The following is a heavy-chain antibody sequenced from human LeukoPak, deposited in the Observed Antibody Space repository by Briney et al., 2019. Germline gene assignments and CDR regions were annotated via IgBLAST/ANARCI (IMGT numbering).Heavy chain of an antibody. CDR3: AKSDSPYSSSWYPWGY. D-gene: IGHD6-13*01. J-gene: IGHJ4*02. CDR2: ISGSGGST. CDR1: GFTFSSYG. Sequence: PGGSLRLSCAASGFTFSSYGMHWVRQAPGKGLEWVSAISGSGGSTYYADSVKGRFTISRDNSKNTLYLQMNSLRAEDTAVYYCAKSDSPYSSSWYPWGYWGQGTLVTVSS. V-gene: IGHV3-23*01.